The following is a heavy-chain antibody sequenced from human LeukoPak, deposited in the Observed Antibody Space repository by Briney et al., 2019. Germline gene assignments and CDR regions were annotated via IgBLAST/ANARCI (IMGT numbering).Heavy chain of an antibody. CDR3: ARAGCSGGSCYSFAWFDP. CDR1: GGSISSYY. J-gene: IGHJ5*02. CDR2: IYTSGST. Sequence: SETLSLTCTGSGGSISSYYWSWIRQPAGKGLEWIGRIYTSGSTNYNPSLKSRVTMSVDTSKNQFSLKLSSVTAADTAVYYCARAGCSGGSCYSFAWFDPWGQGTLVTVSS. D-gene: IGHD2-15*01. V-gene: IGHV4-4*07.